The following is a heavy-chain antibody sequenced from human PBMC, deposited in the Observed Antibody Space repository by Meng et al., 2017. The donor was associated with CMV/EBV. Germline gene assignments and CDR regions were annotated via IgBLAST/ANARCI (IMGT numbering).Heavy chain of an antibody. J-gene: IGHJ4*02. CDR1: GFTFSSYW. V-gene: IGHV3-74*01. D-gene: IGHD6-13*01. Sequence: GESLKISCAASGFTFSSYWMHWVRQAPGKGLVWVSRINSDGSSTSYADSVEGRFTISRDNAKNTLYLQMNSLRAEDTAVYYCAREAAAGAPDYWGQGTLVTVSS. CDR2: INSDGSST. CDR3: AREAAAGAPDY.